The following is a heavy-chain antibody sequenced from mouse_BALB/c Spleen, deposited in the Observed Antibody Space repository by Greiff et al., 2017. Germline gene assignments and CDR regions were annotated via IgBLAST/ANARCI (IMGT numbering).Heavy chain of an antibody. V-gene: IGHV1-69*02. CDR1: GYTFTSYW. CDR3: ARFMITTNFDV. CDR2: IYPSDSYT. D-gene: IGHD2-4*01. Sequence: VQLQQPGAELVRPGASVKLSCKASGYTFTSYWINWVKQRPGQGLEWIGNIYPSDSYTNYNQKFKDKATLTVDKSSSTAYMQLSSPTSEDSAVYYCARFMITTNFDVWGAGTTVTVSS. J-gene: IGHJ1*01.